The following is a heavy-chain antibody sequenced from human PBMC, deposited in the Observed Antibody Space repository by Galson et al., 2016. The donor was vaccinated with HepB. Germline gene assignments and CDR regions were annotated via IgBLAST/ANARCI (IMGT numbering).Heavy chain of an antibody. CDR1: EYTFTGYY. CDR3: ARGHVYDNRGYYYLLDY. J-gene: IGHJ4*02. CDR2: INPDNGGT. D-gene: IGHD3-22*01. V-gene: IGHV1-2*02. Sequence: SVKVSCKASEYTFTGYYIHWVRQVPGRGLEWMGWINPDNGGTNSAQDFQGRVSLTRDTSISTAYMALSRLGSDDTAIYYCARGHVYDNRGYYYLLDYWGQGTLVTVSS.